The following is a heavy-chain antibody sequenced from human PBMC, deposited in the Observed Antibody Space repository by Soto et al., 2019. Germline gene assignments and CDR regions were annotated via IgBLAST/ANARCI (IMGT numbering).Heavy chain of an antibody. CDR3: AKGYSYGYFYYYYGMDV. Sequence: PGGSLRLSCAVSGFTFSSYAMSWVRQAPGKGLEWVSAISGSGGSTYYADSVKGRFTISRDNSKNTLYLQMNSLRAEDTAVYYCAKGYSYGYFYYYYGMDVWGQGTTVTVSS. CDR1: GFTFSSYA. J-gene: IGHJ6*02. V-gene: IGHV3-23*01. D-gene: IGHD5-18*01. CDR2: ISGSGGST.